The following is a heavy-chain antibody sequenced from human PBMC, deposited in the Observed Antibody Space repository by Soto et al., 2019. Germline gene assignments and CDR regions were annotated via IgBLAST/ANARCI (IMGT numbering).Heavy chain of an antibody. CDR2: IYYTGGT. Sequence: QLQLQESGPGLVKPSETLSLTCTVSGDSISTRSNYCAWIRQPPGKGLEWIGSIYYTGGTYYNPSLKSRVTLFLDTSKNQFSLNLNSVTAADTAVYYCAREGPPIRAHNPPEYFQHWGQGTPVTVSS. J-gene: IGHJ1*01. CDR1: GDSISTRSNY. V-gene: IGHV4-39*02. CDR3: AREGPPIRAHNPPEYFQH.